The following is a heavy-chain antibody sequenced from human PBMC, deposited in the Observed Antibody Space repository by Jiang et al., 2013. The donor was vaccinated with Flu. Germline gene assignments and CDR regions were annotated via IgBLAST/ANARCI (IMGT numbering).Heavy chain of an antibody. CDR1: GYTFTSYY. V-gene: IGHV1-46*01. CDR2: INPSGGST. D-gene: IGHD3-9*01. CDR3: ARDGRGDILTGEIDY. Sequence: GYTFTSYYMHWVRQAPGQGLEWMGIINPSGGSTSYAQKFQGRVTMTRDTSTSTVYMELSSLRSEDTAVYYCARDGRGDILTGEIDYWGQGTLVTVSS. J-gene: IGHJ4*02.